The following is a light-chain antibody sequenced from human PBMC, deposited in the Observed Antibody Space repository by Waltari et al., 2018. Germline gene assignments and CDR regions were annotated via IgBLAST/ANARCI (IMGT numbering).Light chain of an antibody. Sequence: EIVLTQSPATLSVSPGERATLSCWASQSIRSTLAWYQHKPGQAPRLLLYDASTRATGIPVRFSGSGSGTDFTLTISGLQLEDFATYYCQQSYNAPYTFGQGTNVEIK. J-gene: IGKJ2*01. CDR1: QSIRST. V-gene: IGKV3D-15*01. CDR3: QQSYNAPYT. CDR2: DAS.